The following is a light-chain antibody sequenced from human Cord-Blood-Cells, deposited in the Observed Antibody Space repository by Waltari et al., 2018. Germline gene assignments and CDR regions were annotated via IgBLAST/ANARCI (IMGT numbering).Light chain of an antibody. CDR1: QSIRSY. Sequence: DIQMTQSPSSPSASVGDRVTITCRASQSIRSYLNWYQQKPGEAPKLLIYAASSLQSGVPSRFSGSGSGTDFTLTISSLQPEDFATYYCQQSYSTPWTFGQGTKVEIK. V-gene: IGKV1-39*01. CDR2: AAS. CDR3: QQSYSTPWT. J-gene: IGKJ1*01.